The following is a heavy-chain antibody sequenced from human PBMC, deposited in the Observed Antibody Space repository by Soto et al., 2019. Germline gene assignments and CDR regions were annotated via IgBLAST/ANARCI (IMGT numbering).Heavy chain of an antibody. Sequence: QVQLQQWGAGLLNPSETLSLTCAVYGGFVSSGSYYWSWIRQPPGKGLEWIGEMSHSGGTHFNPSLKRRVTISVDTSKNQFSLKMSSVTAADTALYYCARVERGTATTVVDAFDIWGPGTMVTVSS. CDR1: GGFVSSGSYY. V-gene: IGHV4-34*01. CDR2: MSHSGGT. CDR3: ARVERGTATTVVDAFDI. J-gene: IGHJ3*02. D-gene: IGHD1-1*01.